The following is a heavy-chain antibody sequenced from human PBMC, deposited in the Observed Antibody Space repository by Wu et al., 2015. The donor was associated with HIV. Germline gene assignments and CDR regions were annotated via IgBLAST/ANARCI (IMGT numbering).Heavy chain of an antibody. CDR3: ARITGYSSGWYYFDY. CDR1: GGTFSSYA. CDR2: IIPIFGTA. D-gene: IGHD6-19*01. J-gene: IGHJ4*02. Sequence: QVQLVQSGAEVKKPGSSVKVSCKASGGTFSSYAISWVRQAPGQGLEWMGGIIPIFGTAKYAQKFQGRVTITTDESTSTAYMELSSLRFEDTAVYYCARITGYSSGWYYFDYVGPGNAGHRLL. V-gene: IGHV1-69*05.